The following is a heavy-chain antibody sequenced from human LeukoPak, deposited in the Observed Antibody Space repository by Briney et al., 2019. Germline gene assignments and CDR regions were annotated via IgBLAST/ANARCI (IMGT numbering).Heavy chain of an antibody. D-gene: IGHD3-22*01. J-gene: IGHJ1*01. CDR2: IIPIFGIA. CDR3: AREDYYDSSPLQH. V-gene: IGHV1-69*04. Sequence: ASVKVSCKASGGTFSSYAISWVRQAPGQGLEWMGRIIPIFGIANYAQKFQGRVTITADKSTSTAYMELSSLRSEDTAVYYCAREDYYDSSPLQHWGQGTLVTVSS. CDR1: GGTFSSYA.